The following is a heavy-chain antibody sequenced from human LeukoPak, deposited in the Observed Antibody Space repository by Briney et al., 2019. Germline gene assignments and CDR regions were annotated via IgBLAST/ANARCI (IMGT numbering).Heavy chain of an antibody. CDR3: AKDRYSYGYVYYYMDV. D-gene: IGHD5-18*01. Sequence: GGSLRLSCAASGFSFSTYWMTWVRQAPGKGLEWVANIKQDGSDKRYVDSVKGRFTISRDNSKNTLYLQMNSLRAEDTAVYYCAKDRYSYGYVYYYMDVWGKGTTVTVSS. J-gene: IGHJ6*03. CDR1: GFSFSTYW. V-gene: IGHV3-7*03. CDR2: IKQDGSDK.